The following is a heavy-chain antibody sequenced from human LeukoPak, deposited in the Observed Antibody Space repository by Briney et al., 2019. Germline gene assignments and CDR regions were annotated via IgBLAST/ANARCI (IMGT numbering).Heavy chain of an antibody. V-gene: IGHV4-34*01. D-gene: IGHD2-15*01. J-gene: IGHJ6*02. Sequence: SETLSLTCAVYGGSFSGYYWSWIRQPPGKGLEWIGEINHSGSTNYNPSLKSRVTISVDTSKNQFSLKLSSVTAADTAVYYCARHPRWVCSGGSCYSRRLGYYYYGMDVWGQGTTVTVSS. CDR1: GGSFSGYY. CDR3: ARHPRWVCSGGSCYSRRLGYYYYGMDV. CDR2: INHSGST.